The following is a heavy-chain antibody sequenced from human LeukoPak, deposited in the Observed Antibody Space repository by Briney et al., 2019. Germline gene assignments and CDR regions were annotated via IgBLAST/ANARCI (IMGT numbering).Heavy chain of an antibody. CDR3: ARDPYYYDSSGYDFDY. CDR1: GFTFSSYS. CDR2: ISSSSSYI. V-gene: IGHV3-21*01. J-gene: IGHJ4*02. Sequence: GGSLRLSCAASGFTFSSYSMNWVRQAPGKGLEWVSSISSSSSYIYYADSVKGRFTISRDNAKHSLYLQMNSLRAEDTAVYYCARDPYYYDSSGYDFDYWGQGTLVTVSS. D-gene: IGHD3-22*01.